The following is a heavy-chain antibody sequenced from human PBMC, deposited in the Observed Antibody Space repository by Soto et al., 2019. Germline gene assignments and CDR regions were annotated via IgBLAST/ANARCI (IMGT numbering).Heavy chain of an antibody. CDR3: ARRSNSSGWYYYYYYGMDV. D-gene: IGHD6-19*01. CDR1: GGSITSSSYY. CDR2: IYYSGST. Sequence: SETLSLTCTVSGGSITSSSYYWGCSRQPPGKGLEWIGSIYYSGSTYYNPSLKSRVTISVDTSKNQFSLKLSSVTAADTAVYYCARRSNSSGWYYYYYYGMDVWGQGTTVT. V-gene: IGHV4-39*01. J-gene: IGHJ6*02.